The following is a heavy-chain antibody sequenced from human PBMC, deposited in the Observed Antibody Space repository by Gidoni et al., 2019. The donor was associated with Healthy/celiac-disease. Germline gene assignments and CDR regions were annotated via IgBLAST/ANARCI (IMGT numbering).Heavy chain of an antibody. J-gene: IGHJ6*02. D-gene: IGHD2-2*02. CDR1: GYSISSGYY. V-gene: IGHV4-38-2*02. CDR2: IYHSGRT. Sequence: QVQLQESGPGLVKPSETLSLTCTVSGYSISSGYYWGWIRQPPGKGLEWIGSIYHSGRTYYNPSLKSRVTISVDTSKNQFSLKLSSVTAADTAVYYCARDCSSTSCYKGGYYYYYGMDVWGQGTTVTVSS. CDR3: ARDCSSTSCYKGGYYYYYGMDV.